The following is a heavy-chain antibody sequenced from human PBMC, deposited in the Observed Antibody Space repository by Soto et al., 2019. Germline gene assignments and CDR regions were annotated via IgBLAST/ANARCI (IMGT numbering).Heavy chain of an antibody. CDR2: IYYSGST. CDR1: GGSVSSGSYY. D-gene: IGHD3-22*01. CDR3: ARDNYYDSSGFDY. Sequence: QVQLQESGPGLVKPSETLSLTCTVSGGSVSSGSYYWSWIRQPPGKGLEWIGYIYYSGSTNYNPSLKRRVTISVDTSKNQFSLKLSSVTAADTAVYYCARDNYYDSSGFDYWGQGTLVTVSS. J-gene: IGHJ4*02. V-gene: IGHV4-61*01.